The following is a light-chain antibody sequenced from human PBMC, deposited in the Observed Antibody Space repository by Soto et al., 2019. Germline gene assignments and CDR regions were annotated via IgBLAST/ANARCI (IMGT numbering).Light chain of an antibody. CDR1: SSNIGSNT. CDR3: AACDDSLNGYV. J-gene: IGLJ1*01. CDR2: SNH. V-gene: IGLV1-44*01. Sequence: QSVLAQPPSASGTPGQRVTISCSGSSSNIGSNTVNWYQQLPGTAPKLLIYSNHHRPSGVPDRFSGSKSGTSASLAISGLQSEDEADYYCAACDDSLNGYVFGTGTKATVL.